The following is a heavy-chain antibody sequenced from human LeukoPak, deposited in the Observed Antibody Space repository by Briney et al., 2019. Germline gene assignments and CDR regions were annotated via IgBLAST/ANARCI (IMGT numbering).Heavy chain of an antibody. CDR1: GFTFSSYA. CDR3: AKGTDLNYYDSSGYYFPGL. CDR2: ISGSGGNT. J-gene: IGHJ4*02. V-gene: IGHV3-23*01. D-gene: IGHD3-22*01. Sequence: GGSLRLSCAASGFTFSSYAMRWVRPAPGRVLEWVSAISGSGGNTYYAASVKGRFTISRDNSNTTLYLQMNSLRAEDTAVYYCAKGTDLNYYDSSGYYFPGLWGQGTPVTVSS.